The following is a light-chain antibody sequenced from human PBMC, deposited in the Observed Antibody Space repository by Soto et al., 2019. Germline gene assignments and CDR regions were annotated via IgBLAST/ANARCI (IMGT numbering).Light chain of an antibody. Sequence: SVLTQPASVSGSPGQSITISCTGTSSDVGGYNFVSWYQHHPGKAPKLIIYDVSNRPSGVSNRFSGSKSGNTASLTISGLQAEDEADYYCTSYTSSFTYVFGTGTKVTVL. V-gene: IGLV2-14*03. CDR3: TSYTSSFTYV. J-gene: IGLJ1*01. CDR2: DVS. CDR1: SSDVGGYNF.